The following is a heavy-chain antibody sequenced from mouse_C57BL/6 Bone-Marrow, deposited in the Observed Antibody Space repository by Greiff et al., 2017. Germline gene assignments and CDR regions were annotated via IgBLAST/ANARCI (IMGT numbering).Heavy chain of an antibody. CDR1: GFNIKDDY. CDR2: IDPENGDT. Sequence: VQLQESGAELVRPGASVKLSCTASGFNIKDDYMHWVKQRPEQGLEWIGWIDPENGDTEYASKFQGKATITADTSSNTAYLQLSSLTSEDTAVYYGTTRVYYYGSSPAWFAYWGQGTLVTVSA. CDR3: TTRVYYYGSSPAWFAY. V-gene: IGHV14-4*01. D-gene: IGHD1-1*01. J-gene: IGHJ3*01.